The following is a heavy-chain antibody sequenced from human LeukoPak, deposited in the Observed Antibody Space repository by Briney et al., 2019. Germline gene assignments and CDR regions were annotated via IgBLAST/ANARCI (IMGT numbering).Heavy chain of an antibody. J-gene: IGHJ5*02. CDR2: INPNSGGT. Sequence: VASVKVSCKASGYTFIDYYLHWVRQAPGQGREWMGWINPNSGGTNYAQKFQGRVTMTRDTSISTAYMELSRLRSDDTAVYYCARDPTDQPVRGVASNWFDPWGQGTLVTVSS. CDR3: ARDPTDQPVRGVASNWFDP. V-gene: IGHV1-2*02. CDR1: GYTFIDYY. D-gene: IGHD3-10*02.